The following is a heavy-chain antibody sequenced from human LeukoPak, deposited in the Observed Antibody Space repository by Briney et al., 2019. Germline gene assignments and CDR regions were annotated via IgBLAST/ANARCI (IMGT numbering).Heavy chain of an antibody. CDR1: GFTFSSYS. D-gene: IGHD6-13*01. Sequence: PGGSLRLSCAASGFTFSSYSMNWVRQAPGKGLEWVSSISSSSSYIYYADSVKGRFTISRDNAKNSLYLQMNSLRAEDTAVYYCARDVFPSLYSSSWYYYYYMDVWGKGTTVTVSS. CDR2: ISSSSSYI. CDR3: ARDVFPSLYSSSWYYYYYMDV. V-gene: IGHV3-21*01. J-gene: IGHJ6*03.